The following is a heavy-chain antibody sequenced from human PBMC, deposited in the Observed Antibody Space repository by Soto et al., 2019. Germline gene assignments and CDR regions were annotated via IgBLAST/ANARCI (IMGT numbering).Heavy chain of an antibody. J-gene: IGHJ6*02. CDR1: GDMFRNSA. Sequence: QVQLVQSGADVKRPGSSVKVTCKASGDMFRNSAFTWVRQAPGQGLEWMGVTIPLFRRTNVAQKFQGRITFTADESTSNIYMELSSLTSEDTAVYYCARARLSNGDPNIYFFYGLDVWGQGTTVTVSS. CDR3: ARARLSNGDPNIYFFYGLDV. D-gene: IGHD6-6*01. CDR2: TIPLFRRT. V-gene: IGHV1-69*01.